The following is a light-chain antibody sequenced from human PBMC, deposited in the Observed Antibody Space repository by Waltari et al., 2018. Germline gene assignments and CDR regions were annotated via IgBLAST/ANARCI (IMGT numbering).Light chain of an antibody. CDR1: QRISNY. J-gene: IGKJ4*01. CDR3: QQRSDWALT. Sequence: EIVLTQSPATLSLSPGERVTLSCRASQRISNYLAWYQQRPGRAPRLLLYDASNRATGIPARFSGSGSGTDFNLTISSLEPEDFAVYYCQQRSDWALTFGGGTKVEIK. V-gene: IGKV3-11*01. CDR2: DAS.